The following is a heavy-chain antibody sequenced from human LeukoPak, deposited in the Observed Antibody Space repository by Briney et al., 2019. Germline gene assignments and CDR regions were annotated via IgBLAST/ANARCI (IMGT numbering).Heavy chain of an antibody. CDR2: ISYDGSNK. CDR3: AKRYSGSSFDY. Sequence: GGSPRLSCAASGFTFSSYGMHWVRQAPGKGLEWVAVISYDGSNKYYADSVKGRFTISRDNSKNTLYLQMNSLRAEDTAVYYCAKRYSGSSFDYWGQGTLVTVSS. D-gene: IGHD1-26*01. CDR1: GFTFSSYG. J-gene: IGHJ4*02. V-gene: IGHV3-30*18.